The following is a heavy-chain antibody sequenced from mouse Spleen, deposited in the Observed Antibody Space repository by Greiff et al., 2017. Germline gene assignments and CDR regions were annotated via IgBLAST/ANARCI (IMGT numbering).Heavy chain of an antibody. CDR2: IRNKANGYTT. CDR3: ARDTYYASMDY. V-gene: IGHV7-3*02. CDR1: GFTFTDYY. D-gene: IGHD2-10*01. J-gene: IGHJ4*01. Sequence: EVQGVESGGGLVQPGGSLRLSCATSGFTFTDYYMSWVRQPPGKALEWLGFIRNKANGYTTEYSASVKGRFTISRDNSQSILYLQMNTLRTEDSATYYCARDTYYASMDYWGQGTSVTVSS.